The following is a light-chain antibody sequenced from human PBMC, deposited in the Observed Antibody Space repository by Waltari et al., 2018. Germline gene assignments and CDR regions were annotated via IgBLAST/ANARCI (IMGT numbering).Light chain of an antibody. J-gene: IGKJ1*01. V-gene: IGKV3-15*01. CDR3: QERGRT. CDR1: QSLSSN. CDR2: GAA. Sequence: IVMTHPPATLSVSPGEGATLSCQARQSLSSNLAWYQQKTCQLPRLLLYGAASRAPGIPARFSGSGSGTEFTLTISSLQAEDFAVYYCQERGRTFGQGTKVEIK.